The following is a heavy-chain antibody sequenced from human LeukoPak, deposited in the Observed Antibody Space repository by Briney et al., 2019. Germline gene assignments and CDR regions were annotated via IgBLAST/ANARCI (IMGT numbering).Heavy chain of an antibody. J-gene: IGHJ4*02. CDR1: GFTFSSCW. CDR2: INSDGSST. Sequence: PGGSLRLSCAASGFTFSSCWMHWVRQAPGKGLVWVSRINSDGSSTSYADSVKGRFTISRDNAKNTLYLQMNSLRAEDTAVYYCARGRYSGSYSDYWGQGTLVTVSS. CDR3: ARGRYSGSYSDY. V-gene: IGHV3-74*01. D-gene: IGHD1-26*01.